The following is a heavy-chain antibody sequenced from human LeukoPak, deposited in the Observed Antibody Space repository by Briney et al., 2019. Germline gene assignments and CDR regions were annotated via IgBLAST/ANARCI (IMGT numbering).Heavy chain of an antibody. V-gene: IGHV3-23*01. CDR2: IIGSCVHT. CDR1: GFTFNNNV. D-gene: IGHD6-13*01. Sequence: GGSLRPSVAASGFTFNNNVRNWVGQAPGKGRKGLSSIIGSCVHTYYADSVKGRFTISRDNSTNTLFLQMNSLRAGDTAVYYCAKDYAAGRPYYFDSWGQGTLVTVSS. CDR3: AKDYAAGRPYYFDS. J-gene: IGHJ4*02.